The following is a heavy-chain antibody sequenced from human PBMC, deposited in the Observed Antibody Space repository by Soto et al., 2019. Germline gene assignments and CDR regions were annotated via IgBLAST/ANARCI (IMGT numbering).Heavy chain of an antibody. D-gene: IGHD3-10*01. V-gene: IGHV4-59*01. Sequence: LSLTCTVSGGSISSYYWSWIRQPPGKGLEWIGYIYYSGSTNYNPSLKSRVTISVDTSKNQFSLKLSSVTAADTAVYYCARDLPSLGYYYGMDVWGQGTTVTVSS. J-gene: IGHJ6*02. CDR2: IYYSGST. CDR1: GGSISSYY. CDR3: ARDLPSLGYYYGMDV.